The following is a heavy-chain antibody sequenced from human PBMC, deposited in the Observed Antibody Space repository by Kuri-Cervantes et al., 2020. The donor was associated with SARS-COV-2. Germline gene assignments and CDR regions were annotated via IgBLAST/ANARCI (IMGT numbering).Heavy chain of an antibody. CDR3: AKDGVYGGNWGVDY. J-gene: IGHJ4*02. CDR2: IWYDGSNK. Sequence: GESLKISCAASGFTFSSYGMHWVRQAPGKGLEWVAVIWYDGSNKYYADSVKGRFTIERNNSKNTLYLQMNSLRAEDTAVEYCAKDGVYGGNWGVDYWGQGTLVTVSS. D-gene: IGHD4-23*01. CDR1: GFTFSSYG. V-gene: IGHV3-33*06.